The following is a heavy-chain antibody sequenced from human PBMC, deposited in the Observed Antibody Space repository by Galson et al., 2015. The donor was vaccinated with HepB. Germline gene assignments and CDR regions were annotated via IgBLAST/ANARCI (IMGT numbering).Heavy chain of an antibody. D-gene: IGHD2-15*01. CDR1: GYTFTSYD. V-gene: IGHV1-8*01. CDR3: ASGGSCYWCGMDV. Sequence: SVKISCKASGYTFTSYDINWVRQATGQGLEWMGWMNPNSGNTGYAQKFQGRVTMTRDTSTSTVYMELSSLRSEDTAVYYCASGGSCYWCGMDVWGQGTTVTVSS. J-gene: IGHJ6*02. CDR2: MNPNSGNT.